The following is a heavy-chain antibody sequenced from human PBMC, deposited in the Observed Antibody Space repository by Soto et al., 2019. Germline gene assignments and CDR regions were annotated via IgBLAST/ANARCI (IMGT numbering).Heavy chain of an antibody. J-gene: IGHJ4*02. CDR2: IYYSGST. Sequence: PSETLSLTCTVSGGSISSSSYYWGWIRQPPGKGLEWIGSIYYSGSTYYNPSLKSRVTISVDTSKNQFSLKLSSVTAADTAVYYCARQASSGWFLFDYWGQGTLVTVSS. V-gene: IGHV4-39*01. D-gene: IGHD6-19*01. CDR3: ARQASSGWFLFDY. CDR1: GGSISSSSYY.